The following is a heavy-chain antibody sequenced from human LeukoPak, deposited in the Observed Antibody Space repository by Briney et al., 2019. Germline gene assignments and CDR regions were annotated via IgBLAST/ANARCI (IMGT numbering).Heavy chain of an antibody. CDR3: AKWLCSSTSCRLSYYYYYGMDV. CDR1: GFTFSSYA. V-gene: IGHV3-23*01. D-gene: IGHD2-2*01. J-gene: IGHJ6*02. CDR2: ISGSGGST. Sequence: QTGGSLRLSSAASGFTFSSYAMSWVRQAPGKGLEWVSAISGSGGSTYYADSVKGRFTISRDNSKNTLYLQMNSLRAEDTAVYYCAKWLCSSTSCRLSYYYYYGMDVWGQGTTVTVSS.